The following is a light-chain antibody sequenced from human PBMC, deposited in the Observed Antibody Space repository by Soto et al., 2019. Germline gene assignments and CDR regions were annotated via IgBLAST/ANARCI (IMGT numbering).Light chain of an antibody. CDR1: TGAVTSGHY. CDR3: LLSYFPTQPVV. J-gene: IGLJ2*01. Sequence: QAVVTQEPSLTVSPGGTVTLTCGSSTGAVTSGHYPYWFQQKPGQAPRTLIYDTSTKHSWTPARFSGSLLGGKAALTLSGAQPEDEAEYYCLLSYFPTQPVVFGGGTKLTVL. CDR2: DTS. V-gene: IGLV7-46*01.